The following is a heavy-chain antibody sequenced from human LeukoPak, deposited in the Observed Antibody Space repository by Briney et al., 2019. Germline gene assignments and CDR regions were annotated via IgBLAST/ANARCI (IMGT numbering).Heavy chain of an antibody. CDR2: IYTSGST. CDR3: ARDTYSSGTYHYYYYMGV. J-gene: IGHJ6*03. V-gene: IGHV4-61*02. Sequence: SETLSLTCTVSGNSISSGDNYWSWIRQPAGKGLEWIGRIYTSGSTNYNPSLKSRVTISGDTSKNQFSLRLSSVTAADTAVYYCARDTYSSGTYHYYYYMGVWGKGTTVTISS. D-gene: IGHD3-10*01. CDR1: GNSISSGDNY.